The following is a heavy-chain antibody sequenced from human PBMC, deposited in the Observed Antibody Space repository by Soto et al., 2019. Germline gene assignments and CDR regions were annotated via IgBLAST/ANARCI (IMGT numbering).Heavy chain of an antibody. J-gene: IGHJ5*02. Sequence: QVQLQESGPGLVKPSQTLSLTCTVSGGSISSGGYYWSWIRQHPGKGLEWIGYIYYSGSTYYNPSLKGRVTISVYPSKNQFPVKLSSVTAADTAVYYCARARRRSRFGPCGQGTLVTVSS. D-gene: IGHD3-3*01. V-gene: IGHV4-31*03. CDR3: ARARRRSRFGP. CDR1: GGSISSGGYY. CDR2: IYYSGST.